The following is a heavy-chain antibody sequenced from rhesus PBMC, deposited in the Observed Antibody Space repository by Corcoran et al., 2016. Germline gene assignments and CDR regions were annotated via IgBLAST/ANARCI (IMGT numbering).Heavy chain of an antibody. Sequence: QVQLQESGPGLVKPSETLSLTCTFSGVSISGYYCTWIRQPPGTGLEWTGNMTSNSASNNDTTSSKRRGNNEYATKTNQCTPELSAVSYAATAVQYCARSTTRRKYEYYFDSWGQGGLVTVSS. V-gene: IGHV4-81*01. J-gene: IGHJ4*01. D-gene: IGHD2-15*01. CDR2: MTSNSASN. CDR3: ARSTTRRKYEYYFDS. CDR1: GVSISGYY.